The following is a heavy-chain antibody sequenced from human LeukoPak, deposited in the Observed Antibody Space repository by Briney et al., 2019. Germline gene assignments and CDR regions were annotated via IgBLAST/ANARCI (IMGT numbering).Heavy chain of an antibody. CDR3: AKGSPSRRLWFGELLDY. D-gene: IGHD3-10*01. CDR2: ISGSGGST. V-gene: IGHV3-23*01. CDR1: GISFSNYS. J-gene: IGHJ4*02. Sequence: GGSLRLSCAASGISFSNYSMNWVRQAPGKGLEWVSVISGSGGSTYYADSVKGRFTISRDNSKNTLYLQMNSLRAEDTAVYYCAKGSPSRRLWFGELLDYWGQGTLVTVSS.